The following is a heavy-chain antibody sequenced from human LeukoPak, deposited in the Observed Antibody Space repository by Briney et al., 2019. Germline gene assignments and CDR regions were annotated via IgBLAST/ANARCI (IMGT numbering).Heavy chain of an antibody. Sequence: SETLSLTCTVSGGSISSYYWSWIRQPAGKGLEWIGRIYTSGSTNYNPSLKSRVTMSVDTSKNQFSLKLSSVTAADTAVYYCARGVRYNWNDVGPGWFDPWGQGTLVTVSS. CDR3: ARGVRYNWNDVGPGWFDP. CDR2: IYTSGST. CDR1: GGSISSYY. V-gene: IGHV4-4*07. J-gene: IGHJ5*02. D-gene: IGHD1-20*01.